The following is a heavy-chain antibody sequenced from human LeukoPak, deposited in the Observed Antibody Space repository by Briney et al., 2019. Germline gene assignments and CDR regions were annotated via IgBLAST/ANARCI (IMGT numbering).Heavy chain of an antibody. CDR2: IYPGDADT. Sequence: GESLKISCQGSGYSFNSYWIAWVRQVPGKGLEWMGIIYPGDADTRYSPSFRGQITISADKSSNTASLRWSSLKPPAPAMYYCARPYYFGGGSCNLESWGQGPLAPVS. V-gene: IGHV5-51*01. D-gene: IGHD2-15*01. CDR3: ARPYYFGGGSCNLES. J-gene: IGHJ4*02. CDR1: GYSFNSYW.